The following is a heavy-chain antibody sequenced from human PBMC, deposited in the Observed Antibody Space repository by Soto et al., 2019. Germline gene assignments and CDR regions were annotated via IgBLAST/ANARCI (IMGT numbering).Heavy chain of an antibody. CDR1: GFTFSSYG. J-gene: IGHJ1*01. CDR2: IWYDGSNK. CDR3: ARDLRYSSSWYLGAEYFQH. Sequence: QVQLVESGGGVVQPGRSLRLSCAASGFTFSSYGMHWVRQAPGKGLEWVAVIWYDGSNKYYADSVKGRFTISRDNSKNTLYLQMSSLRAEDTVVYYCARDLRYSSSWYLGAEYFQHWGQGTLVTVSS. D-gene: IGHD6-13*01. V-gene: IGHV3-33*01.